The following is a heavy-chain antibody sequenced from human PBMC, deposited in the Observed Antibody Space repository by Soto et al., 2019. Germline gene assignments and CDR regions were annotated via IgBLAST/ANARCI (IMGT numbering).Heavy chain of an antibody. V-gene: IGHV4-34*01. Sequence: SETLSLTCAVYGGSFSGYYWSWIRQPPGKGLEWIGEINHSGSTNYNPSLKSRVTISVDTSKNQFSLKLGSVTAADTAVYYCARAPFYCSSTSCFAPYYYYMDVWGKGTTVTVSS. J-gene: IGHJ6*03. CDR1: GGSFSGYY. CDR3: ARAPFYCSSTSCFAPYYYYMDV. D-gene: IGHD2-2*01. CDR2: INHSGST.